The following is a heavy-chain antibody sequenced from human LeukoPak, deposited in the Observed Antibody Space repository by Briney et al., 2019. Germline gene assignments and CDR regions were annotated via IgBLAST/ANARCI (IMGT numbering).Heavy chain of an antibody. CDR1: GLTFNNYA. V-gene: IGHV3-30*01. CDR2: ISYDGNKK. Sequence: GGSLRLSCAASGLTFNNYAFHWVRQAPGRGPEWVAGISYDGNKKYYADSVKGRFTISRDSSKNTLDLQMNSLTTGDTALYHCARDSAATAGGQWRLFDLWGQGILVTVSS. CDR3: ARDSAATAGGQWRLFDL. D-gene: IGHD1-1*01. J-gene: IGHJ5*01.